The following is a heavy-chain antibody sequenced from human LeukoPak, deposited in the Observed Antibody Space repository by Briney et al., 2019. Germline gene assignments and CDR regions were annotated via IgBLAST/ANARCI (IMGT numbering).Heavy chain of an antibody. CDR1: GGSISSGSYY. CDR2: IYTGGST. V-gene: IGHV4-61*02. CDR3: ARASSSWYRDYFDY. Sequence: SQTLSLTCTVSGGSISSGSYYWSWIRQPAGKGLEWIGRIYTGGSTNYNPSLKSRVAISVDTSKNQFSLKLSSVTAADTAVYYCARASSSWYRDYFDYWGQGTLVTVSS. D-gene: IGHD6-13*01. J-gene: IGHJ4*02.